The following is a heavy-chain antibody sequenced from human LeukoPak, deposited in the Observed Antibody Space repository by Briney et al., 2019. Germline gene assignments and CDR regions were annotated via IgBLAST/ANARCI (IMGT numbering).Heavy chain of an antibody. CDR1: GFAFSSYA. J-gene: IGHJ6*03. CDR2: ISGSTSVI. Sequence: GGSLRLSCAASGFAFSSYAMNWVRQAPGKGLEWVSYISGSTSVIYYADSVKGRFTISRDNAKNSLYLQMNSLRTEDTAIYYCARGLYYIDVWGNGTAVTVS. V-gene: IGHV3-48*01. CDR3: ARGLYYIDV.